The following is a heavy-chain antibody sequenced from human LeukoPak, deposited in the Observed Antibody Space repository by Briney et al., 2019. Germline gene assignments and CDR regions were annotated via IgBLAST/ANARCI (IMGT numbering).Heavy chain of an antibody. CDR2: INPNSGGT. CDR1: GYTFSGYY. V-gene: IGHV1-2*02. CDR3: ARERTPGSGYGVDY. Sequence: ASVKVSCKASGYTFSGYYLHWVRQAPGQGLEWMGWINPNSGGTNSAQKFQGRVTMTRDTSIITAYMELSRLRSDDTAVYYCARERTPGSGYGVDYWGQGTVVTVSS. D-gene: IGHD6-25*01. J-gene: IGHJ4*02.